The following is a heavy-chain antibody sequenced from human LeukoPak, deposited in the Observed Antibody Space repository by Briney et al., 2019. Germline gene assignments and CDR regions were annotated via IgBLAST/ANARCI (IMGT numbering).Heavy chain of an antibody. Sequence: ASVKVSCKASGYTFIGYYMHWVRQAPGQGLEWMGWINPKSGGTNYAQKFQGRVTMTRDTSISTAYMELSRLRSDDTAVYYCVRDSTAMAHFDYWGQGTPVTVSS. CDR2: INPKSGGT. D-gene: IGHD5-18*01. J-gene: IGHJ4*02. CDR3: VRDSTAMAHFDY. V-gene: IGHV1-2*02. CDR1: GYTFIGYY.